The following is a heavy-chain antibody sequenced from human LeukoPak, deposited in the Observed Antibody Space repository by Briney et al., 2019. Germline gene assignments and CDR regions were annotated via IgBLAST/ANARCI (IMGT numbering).Heavy chain of an antibody. J-gene: IGHJ4*02. Sequence: GGSLRLSCAASGFTFSSYSMNWVRQAPGKGLEWVSYISSSSSTIYYADSVKGRLTISRDNAKNSLYLQMNSLRAEDTAVYYCARGRFTFGGVFDYWGQGTLVTVSS. D-gene: IGHD3-16*01. V-gene: IGHV3-48*01. CDR2: ISSSSSTI. CDR1: GFTFSSYS. CDR3: ARGRFTFGGVFDY.